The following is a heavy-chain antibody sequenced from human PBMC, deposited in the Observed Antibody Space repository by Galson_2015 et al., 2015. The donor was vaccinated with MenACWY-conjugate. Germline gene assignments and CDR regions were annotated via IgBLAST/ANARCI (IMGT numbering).Heavy chain of an antibody. CDR1: GFNFDMYS. V-gene: IGHV3-30*01. J-gene: IGHJ4*02. CDR2: ISYDGKDK. CDR3: ARVGQERRTLLPNFDD. Sequence: SLRLSCAASGFNFDMYSLHWIRQAPGKGLEWVAVISYDGKDKFYGDSVKGRFIILRDNSKNTVYLQMNSLRGEDTGVYFCARVGQERRTLLPNFDDWGQGTRVTVSS. D-gene: IGHD3-22*01.